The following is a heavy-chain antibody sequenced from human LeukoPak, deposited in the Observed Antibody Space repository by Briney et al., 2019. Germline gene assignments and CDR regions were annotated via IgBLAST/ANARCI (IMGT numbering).Heavy chain of an antibody. CDR3: AREGLPAAGDC. CDR1: GFIFSNYC. V-gene: IGHV3-7*01. CDR2: IKGDGSDK. J-gene: IGHJ4*02. D-gene: IGHD2-2*01. Sequence: GGSLRLSCAASGFIFSNYCMRWVRQAPGKGLEWVANIKGDGSDKNYVDSVKGRFTISRDNAKNSMYLEMNSLRGDDTAVYYCAREGLPAAGDCWGQGTLVTVSS.